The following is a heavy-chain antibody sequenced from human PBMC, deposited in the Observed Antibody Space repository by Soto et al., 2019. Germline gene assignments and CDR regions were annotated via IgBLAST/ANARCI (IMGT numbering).Heavy chain of an antibody. CDR3: ATDISGYYPSWFDP. J-gene: IGHJ5*02. CDR2: ISVSGGNT. D-gene: IGHD3-22*01. Sequence: EVQLLESGGGLVQPGGSLRLSCAVSGFTFSSYAMSWVRQAPGKGLEWVSTISVSGGNTYYADSVKGRFTISRDNSKNTLYLQMNSLRAEDTAVYYCATDISGYYPSWFDPWGQGTLVTVSS. V-gene: IGHV3-23*01. CDR1: GFTFSSYA.